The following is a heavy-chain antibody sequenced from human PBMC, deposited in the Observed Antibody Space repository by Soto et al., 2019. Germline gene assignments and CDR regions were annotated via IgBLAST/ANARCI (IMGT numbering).Heavy chain of an antibody. D-gene: IGHD6-13*01. Sequence: SETLSLTCAVSGGSISSSNWWSWVRQPPGKGLEWIGEIYHSGSTNYNPSLKSRVTISVDKSKNQFSLKLSSVTAADTAVYYCAREKRNSSSWYTDYWGQGTLVTVSS. CDR3: AREKRNSSSWYTDY. CDR2: IYHSGST. J-gene: IGHJ4*02. V-gene: IGHV4-4*02. CDR1: GGSISSSNW.